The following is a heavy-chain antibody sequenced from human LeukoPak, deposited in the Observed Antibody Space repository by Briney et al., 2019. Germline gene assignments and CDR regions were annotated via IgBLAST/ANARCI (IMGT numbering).Heavy chain of an antibody. V-gene: IGHV1-46*01. Sequence: ASVTVTCKACGYTFTCYYMHWVRQAPGQGLEWMGIINASGGSTSYAQKFQGRVTMTRDTYTSTVYMELSSRRSEDTAVYYCAISGSYHGDYWGQGTLVTVSS. CDR1: GYTFTCYY. J-gene: IGHJ4*02. D-gene: IGHD1-26*01. CDR2: INASGGST. CDR3: AISGSYHGDY.